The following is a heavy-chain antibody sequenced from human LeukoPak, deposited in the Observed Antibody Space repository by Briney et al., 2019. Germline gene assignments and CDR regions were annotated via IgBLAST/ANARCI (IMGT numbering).Heavy chain of an antibody. CDR2: IWYDGSNK. Sequence: PGGSLRLSCAASGFTFSSYGTHWVRQAPGKGLEWVAVIWYDGSNKYYADSVKGRFTISRDNSKNTLYLQMNSLRAEDTAVYYCARAGDYGEYYFDYWGQGTLVTVSS. J-gene: IGHJ4*02. CDR1: GFTFSSYG. D-gene: IGHD4-17*01. CDR3: ARAGDYGEYYFDY. V-gene: IGHV3-33*01.